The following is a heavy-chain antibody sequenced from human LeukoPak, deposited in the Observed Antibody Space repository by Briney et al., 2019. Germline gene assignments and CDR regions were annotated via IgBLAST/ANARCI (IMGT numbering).Heavy chain of an antibody. CDR1: GFTFSSYS. Sequence: PGGSLRLSCAASGFTFSSYSMNWVRQAPGKGLEWVSYISRSSTSTYYADSVKGRFTISRDNAKNSLYLQMNSLRDEDTAVYYCARDYGYYFDYWGQGTLVTVSS. D-gene: IGHD3-10*01. CDR3: ARDYGYYFDY. V-gene: IGHV3-48*02. CDR2: ISRSSTST. J-gene: IGHJ4*02.